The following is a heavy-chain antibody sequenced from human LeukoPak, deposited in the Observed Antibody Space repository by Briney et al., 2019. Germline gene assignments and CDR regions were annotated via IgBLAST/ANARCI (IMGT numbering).Heavy chain of an antibody. D-gene: IGHD1-26*01. V-gene: IGHV4-4*07. J-gene: IGHJ4*02. Sequence: SQTLSLTCTVAARSISSYYWSWIRQPAGKGLEWVGRIYTSGSTNYNPSLKSRVTMSIDTSKNQFSLKLSSVTAADTAVYYCARGSGRTKYSGLMYYFDYWGQGTLVTVSS. CDR1: ARSISSYY. CDR3: ARGSGRTKYSGLMYYFDY. CDR2: IYTSGST.